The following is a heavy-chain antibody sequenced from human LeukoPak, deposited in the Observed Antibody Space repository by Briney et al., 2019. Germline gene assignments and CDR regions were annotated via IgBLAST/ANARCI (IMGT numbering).Heavy chain of an antibody. CDR1: ELTFRDSW. D-gene: IGHD4-17*01. J-gene: IGHJ4*02. CDR2: ISADGTTT. V-gene: IGHV3-74*01. CDR3: ARDSGDSQSYFDY. Sequence: GGSLRLSCADSELTFRDSWMHWVRQAPGKGLVWVSHISADGTTTTYADSVKGRFTISRDSAKNSLYLQMNSLRAEDTAVYYCARDSGDSQSYFDYWGQGTLVTVSS.